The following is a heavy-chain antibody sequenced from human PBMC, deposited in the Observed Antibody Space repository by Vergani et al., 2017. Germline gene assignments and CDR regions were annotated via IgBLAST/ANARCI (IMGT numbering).Heavy chain of an antibody. J-gene: IGHJ3*01. V-gene: IGHV4-61*02. CDR1: GGSINNDFYY. CDR3: ARDKKQLRPRAFEL. D-gene: IGHD1-1*01. CDR2: IYVSGIT. Sequence: QVQLQESGPGLVKPSQTLSLTCTVSGGSINNDFYYWHWIRQPAGKGLEWIGRIYVSGITDYNSSLQSRVSMSVDTSKNQFSLTLTSVTAADTAVYYCARDKKQLRPRAFELWGQGKMVNV.